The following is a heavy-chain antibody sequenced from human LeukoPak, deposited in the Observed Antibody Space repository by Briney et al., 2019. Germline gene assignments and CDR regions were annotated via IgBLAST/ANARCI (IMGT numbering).Heavy chain of an antibody. CDR3: AVCYGDYGFDI. CDR1: GGSISSSNW. D-gene: IGHD4-17*01. Sequence: SETLSLTCAVSGGSISSSNWWSWVRQPPGKGLEWIGSICYSGSTYYNPSLKSRVTISVDTSKNQFSLKLSSVTAADTAVYYCAVCYGDYGFDIWGQGTMVTVSS. V-gene: IGHV4-4*02. CDR2: ICYSGST. J-gene: IGHJ3*02.